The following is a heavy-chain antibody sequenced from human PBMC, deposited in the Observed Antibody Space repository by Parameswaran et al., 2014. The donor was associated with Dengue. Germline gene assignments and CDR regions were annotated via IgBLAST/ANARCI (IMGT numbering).Heavy chain of an antibody. CDR2: ISHGGTT. V-gene: IGHV4-34*01. D-gene: IGHD1/OR15-1a*01. CDR3: ARVGSAYGTGTLDY. J-gene: IGHJ4*02. Sequence: RWIRQPPGKGLEWIGEISHGGTTNYNPSLKSRVTISADTSKKQFSLRLSSVTAADTALYYCARVGSAYGTGTLDYWGQGTLVTVSS.